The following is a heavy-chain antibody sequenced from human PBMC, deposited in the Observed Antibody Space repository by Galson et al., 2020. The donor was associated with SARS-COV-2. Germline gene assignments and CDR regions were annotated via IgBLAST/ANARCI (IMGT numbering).Heavy chain of an antibody. Sequence: ASVKVSCKVSGYTFTDYFIHWVQQAPGKGLEWMGLIDPEDGEVMYAERFVDRVSITADTSADTAFMELTSLRSEDTAGYYCATEVKVPSHAFDVWGQGTVLTVSS. D-gene: IGHD2-21*01. V-gene: IGHV1-69-2*01. CDR1: GYTFTDYF. J-gene: IGHJ3*01. CDR2: IDPEDGEV. CDR3: ATEVKVPSHAFDV.